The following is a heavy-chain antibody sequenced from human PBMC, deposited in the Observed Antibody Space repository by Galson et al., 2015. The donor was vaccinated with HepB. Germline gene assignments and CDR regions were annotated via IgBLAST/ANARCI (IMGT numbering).Heavy chain of an antibody. CDR1: GFIFSSYE. CDR3: VREITETPDAFDI. Sequence: SLRLSCAAPGFIFSSYEMSWVRQAAGKGLEWISYINSGGNNIFYADSVQGRFTISRDNTKKSLFLQMNTLRAEDTAVYYCVREITETPDAFDIWGPGTMVTVSS. J-gene: IGHJ3*02. V-gene: IGHV3-48*03. CDR2: INSGGNNI. D-gene: IGHD4-17*01.